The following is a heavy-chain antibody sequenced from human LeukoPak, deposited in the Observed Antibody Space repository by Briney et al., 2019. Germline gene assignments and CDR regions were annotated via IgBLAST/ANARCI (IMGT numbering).Heavy chain of an antibody. Sequence: SETLSLTCVVSGDSITSGYYWAWIRQPPGKGLEWIGSIFHSGSTYRNPSPRSRVTISLNTSKNQISLILSSMTAADTAVYYCARSSSVDTALVGVHWFDPWGQGTLVTVSS. CDR2: IFHSGST. J-gene: IGHJ5*02. CDR3: ARSSSVDTALVGVHWFDP. D-gene: IGHD5-18*01. CDR1: GDSITSGYY. V-gene: IGHV4-38-2*01.